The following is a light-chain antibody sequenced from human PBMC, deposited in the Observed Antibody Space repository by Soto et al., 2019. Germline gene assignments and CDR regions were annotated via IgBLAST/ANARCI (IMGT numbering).Light chain of an antibody. CDR3: AAWDDSLNVYV. CDR2: SNN. CDR1: SSNIGSNT. Sequence: QSVLTQPPSASLTPGQRVTISCSGSSSNIGSNTVNWYQQLPGTAPKLLIYSNNQRPSGVPDRFSGSKSGTSASLAISGLQSEDEADYYCAAWDDSLNVYVFGTGTKVTVL. V-gene: IGLV1-44*01. J-gene: IGLJ1*01.